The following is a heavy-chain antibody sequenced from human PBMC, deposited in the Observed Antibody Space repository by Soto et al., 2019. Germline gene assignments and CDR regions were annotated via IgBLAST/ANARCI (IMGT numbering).Heavy chain of an antibody. CDR3: AKGTKLPYYFDC. Sequence: PGGSLRLSCAASGFSFSNYGMHWVRQAPGKGLEWVAVISYDGSNTYYADSVKGRFTISRDISKNTLHLQMNSLRAEDTAVYYCAKGTKLPYYFDCWGQGTLVTVS. J-gene: IGHJ4*02. CDR2: ISYDGSNT. CDR1: GFSFSNYG. D-gene: IGHD3-10*01. V-gene: IGHV3-30*18.